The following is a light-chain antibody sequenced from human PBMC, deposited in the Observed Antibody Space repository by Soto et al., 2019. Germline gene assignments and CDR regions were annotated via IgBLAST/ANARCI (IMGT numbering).Light chain of an antibody. CDR3: QQYNNWPPYT. CDR1: HSVYMN. J-gene: IGKJ2*01. CDR2: GAS. Sequence: EIVMTQSPGTLSVSPGERATLSCRASHSVYMNLAWYQQKPGQPPRLLIYGASTRATGIPDRFSGSGSGTEFTLTISSLQSEDFAVYYCQQYNNWPPYTFGHGTKREIK. V-gene: IGKV3-15*01.